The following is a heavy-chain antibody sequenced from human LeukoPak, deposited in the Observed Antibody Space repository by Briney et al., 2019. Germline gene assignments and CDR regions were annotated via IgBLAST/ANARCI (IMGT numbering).Heavy chain of an antibody. Sequence: SQTLSLTCTVSGGSISSGSYYWSWIRQPAGKGLEWIGRIYTSGSTNYNPSLKSRVTISVDTSKNQFSLKLNSVTPEDTAVYYCARSPYLWGPGDYWGQGTLVTVSS. CDR3: ARSPYLWGPGDY. J-gene: IGHJ4*02. V-gene: IGHV4-61*02. CDR1: GGSISSGSYY. CDR2: IYTSGST. D-gene: IGHD7-27*01.